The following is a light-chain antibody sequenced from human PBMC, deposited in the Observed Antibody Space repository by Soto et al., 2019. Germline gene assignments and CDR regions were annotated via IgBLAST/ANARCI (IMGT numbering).Light chain of an antibody. CDR2: TAG. V-gene: IGLV1-44*01. CDR3: SSYTNTAALAV. Sequence: QSVLTQPLSASASPGQRVTISCSGGSSNIGSNTVAWYQHLPGTAPPRLIFTAGQRPSGVPGRFSGSKSGTSASLAISGLQSEDEGDYYCSSYTNTAALAVFGEGTKVTVL. CDR1: SSNIGSNT. J-gene: IGLJ3*02.